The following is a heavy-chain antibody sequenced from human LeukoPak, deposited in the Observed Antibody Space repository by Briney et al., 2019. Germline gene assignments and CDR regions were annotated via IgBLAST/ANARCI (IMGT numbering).Heavy chain of an antibody. CDR3: ARRSRSLLWFGENNWFDP. Sequence: SGTLSLTCAVSGGSISSSNWWSWVRQPPGKGLEWIGEIYHSGSTNYNPSLKSRVTISVDTSKNQFSLKLSSVTAADTAVYYCARRSRSLLWFGENNWFDPWGQGTLVTVSS. V-gene: IGHV4-4*02. CDR1: GGSISSSNW. CDR2: IYHSGST. D-gene: IGHD3-10*01. J-gene: IGHJ5*02.